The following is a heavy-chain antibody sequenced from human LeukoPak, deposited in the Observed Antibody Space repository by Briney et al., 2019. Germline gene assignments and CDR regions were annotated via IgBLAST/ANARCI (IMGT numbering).Heavy chain of an antibody. J-gene: IGHJ6*04. V-gene: IGHV3-48*03. CDR2: VSSSGSTI. Sequence: PGGSLRLSCAASGFTFSSYEMNWVRRAPGKGLEWVSYVSSSGSTIYYADSVKGRFTISRDNAKNSLYLQMNSLRAEDTAVYYCAQRSGSEYYYYGMDVWGKGTTVTVSS. D-gene: IGHD1-14*01. CDR1: GFTFSSYE. CDR3: AQRSGSEYYYYGMDV.